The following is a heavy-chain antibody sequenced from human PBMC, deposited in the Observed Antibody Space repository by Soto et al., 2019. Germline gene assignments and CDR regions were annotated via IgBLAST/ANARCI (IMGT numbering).Heavy chain of an antibody. Sequence: QLQLQESGPGLVKPSETLSLTCTVSGGSISSSSYYWGWIRQPPGKGLEWIGSIYYSGSTYYNPSLKSRVTLSVDTSKNQFSLKLSSVTAADTAVYYCASSNYDSSGYYPIGDAFDIWGQGTMVTVSS. CDR3: ASSNYDSSGYYPIGDAFDI. CDR2: IYYSGST. V-gene: IGHV4-39*01. CDR1: GGSISSSSYY. J-gene: IGHJ3*02. D-gene: IGHD3-22*01.